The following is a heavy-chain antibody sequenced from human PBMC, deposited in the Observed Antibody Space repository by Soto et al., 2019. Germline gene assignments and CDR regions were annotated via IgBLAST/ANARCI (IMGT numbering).Heavy chain of an antibody. Sequence: GASVKVSCKASGYTLTSYYMHWVRQAPGQGLQWMGIINPSGGSTTYAQKFQGRVTMTRDTSTSTVYLELSSLRSEDTAVYYCARDLLGDDSLWGQGTLVTVSS. J-gene: IGHJ4*02. CDR1: GYTLTSYY. CDR3: ARDLLGDDSL. D-gene: IGHD2-21*02. V-gene: IGHV1-46*01. CDR2: INPSGGST.